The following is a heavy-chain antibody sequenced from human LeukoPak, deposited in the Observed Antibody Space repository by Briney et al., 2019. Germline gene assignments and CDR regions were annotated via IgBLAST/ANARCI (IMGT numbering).Heavy chain of an antibody. D-gene: IGHD2-2*01. V-gene: IGHV4-59*01. J-gene: IGHJ6*03. CDR3: ARGVTDIVVVPAAMLSYYYYYYMDV. Sequence: SETLSLTCTVSGGFISSYYWSWIRQPPGKGLEWIGYIYYSGSTNYNPSLKSRVTISVDTSKNQFSLKLSSVTAADTAVYYCARGVTDIVVVPAAMLSYYYYYYMDVWGKGTTVTVSS. CDR2: IYYSGST. CDR1: GGFISSYY.